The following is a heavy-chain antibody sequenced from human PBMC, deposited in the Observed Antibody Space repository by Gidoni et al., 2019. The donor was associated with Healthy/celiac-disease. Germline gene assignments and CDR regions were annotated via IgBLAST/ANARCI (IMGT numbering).Heavy chain of an antibody. CDR3: ATPSIAARLFRPYYYGMDV. CDR2: IYYSGST. CDR1: GGSVSSGSYY. V-gene: IGHV4-61*01. Sequence: QVQLQESGPGLVKPSETLSLPCTVSGGSVSSGSYYWSWIRQPPGKGLEWIGYIYYSGSTNYNPSLKSRVTISVDTSKNQFSLKLSSVTAADTAVYYCATPSIAARLFRPYYYGMDVWGQGTTVTVSS. J-gene: IGHJ6*02. D-gene: IGHD6-6*01.